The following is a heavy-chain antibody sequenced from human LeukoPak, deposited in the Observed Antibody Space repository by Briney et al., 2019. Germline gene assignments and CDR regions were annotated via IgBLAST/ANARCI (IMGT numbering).Heavy chain of an antibody. CDR2: IWYDGSKT. J-gene: IGHJ4*02. Sequence: GRSLRLSCAASGFSFWSFGMHWVRQAPGKGLEWLALIWYDGSKTFYADSAKGRFTISRDNSKNTLHLLMTRLRAEDTAIYYCAKDWGLSSSYYFDSWGQGTQVAVSS. CDR1: GFSFWSFG. V-gene: IGHV3-33*06. CDR3: AKDWGLSSSYYFDS. D-gene: IGHD7-27*01.